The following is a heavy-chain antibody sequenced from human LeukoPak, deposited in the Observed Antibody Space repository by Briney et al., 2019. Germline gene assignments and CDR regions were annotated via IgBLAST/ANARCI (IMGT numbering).Heavy chain of an antibody. Sequence: ASVKVSCKASGYTFTSYYMHWVRQAPGQGLEWMGWMTPNSGSTGYAQKFQGRVAMTRNTSTGTAYVELSSLRSEDTAVYYCARGGVGYCSTTSCYDLDYWGQGTLVTVSS. D-gene: IGHD2-2*01. J-gene: IGHJ4*02. CDR2: MTPNSGST. CDR1: GYTFTSYY. V-gene: IGHV1-8*02. CDR3: ARGGVGYCSTTSCYDLDY.